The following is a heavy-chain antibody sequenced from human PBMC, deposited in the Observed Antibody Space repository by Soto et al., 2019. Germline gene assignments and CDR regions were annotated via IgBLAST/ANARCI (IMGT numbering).Heavy chain of an antibody. CDR3: AKDLEVV. J-gene: IGHJ4*02. CDR2: ISYDGSNK. CDR1: GFTFSSYG. D-gene: IGHD3-22*01. Sequence: VGSLRLSCAASGFTFSSYGMHWVRQAPVKVLEWVAVISYDGSNKYFADSVKGRFTISRDNSKNTLYLQMNSLRAEDTAVYYCAKDLEVVGGQGTLVTVSS. V-gene: IGHV3-30*18.